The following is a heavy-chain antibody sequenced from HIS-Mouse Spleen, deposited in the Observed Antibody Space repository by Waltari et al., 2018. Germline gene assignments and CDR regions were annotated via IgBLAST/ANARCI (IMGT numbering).Heavy chain of an antibody. D-gene: IGHD4-17*01. V-gene: IGHV3-30*18. J-gene: IGHJ2*01. CDR1: GFTFSSYG. CDR2: ISYDGSNK. CDR3: AKDKHHAFDY. Sequence: QVQLVESGGGVVQPGRSLRLSCAASGFTFSSYGMHWVRQAPGKGREWVAVISYDGSNKYYADSVKGRFTISRDNSKNTLYLQMNSLRAEDTAVYYCAKDKHHAFDYWGRGTLVTVSS.